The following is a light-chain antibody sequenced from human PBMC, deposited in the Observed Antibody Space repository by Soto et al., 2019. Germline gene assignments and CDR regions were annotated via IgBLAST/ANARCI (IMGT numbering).Light chain of an antibody. CDR1: SSDVGGYNY. V-gene: IGLV2-14*01. CDR2: DVS. Sequence: QSVLTQPASVSGSPGQSITISCTGTSSDVGGYNYVSWYQQHPGKAPKLMIYDVSNRPSGVSNRFSGSKSGNTASLTISGLQAEDEAHYYCSSYTSSSPYVFGTGTKVTVL. J-gene: IGLJ1*01. CDR3: SSYTSSSPYV.